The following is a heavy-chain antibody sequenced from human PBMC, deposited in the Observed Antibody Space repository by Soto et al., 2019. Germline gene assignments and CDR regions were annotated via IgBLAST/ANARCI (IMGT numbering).Heavy chain of an antibody. CDR3: ARDAPRFLEWLLLDY. Sequence: GASVKVSCKVSGYSLTELSIHWVRQAPGEGLEWMGGYDLEKGETIYAQKFQGRVTMTEDSPADTPYMQLRSLRSDDTAVYYCARDAPRFLEWLLLDYWGQGTLVTVSS. D-gene: IGHD3-3*01. V-gene: IGHV1-24*01. J-gene: IGHJ4*02. CDR2: YDLEKGET. CDR1: GYSLTELS.